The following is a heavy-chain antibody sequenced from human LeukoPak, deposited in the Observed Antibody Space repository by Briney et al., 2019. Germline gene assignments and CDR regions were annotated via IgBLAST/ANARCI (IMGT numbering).Heavy chain of an antibody. D-gene: IGHD2-8*01. CDR3: ARGYCTNGVCLSPSNWFDP. J-gene: IGHJ5*02. CDR1: GYTFTGYY. CDR2: INPNSGGT. Sequence: ASVKVSCKASGYTFTGYYMHWVRQAPGQGLEWMGWINPNSGGTNYAQKFQGRVTMTRDTSISTAYMELSRLRSDDTAVYYCARGYCTNGVCLSPSNWFDPWGQGTLVTVSS. V-gene: IGHV1-2*02.